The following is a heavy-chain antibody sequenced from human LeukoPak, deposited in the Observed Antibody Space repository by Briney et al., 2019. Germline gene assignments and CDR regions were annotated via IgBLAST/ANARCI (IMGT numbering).Heavy chain of an antibody. D-gene: IGHD6-6*01. J-gene: IGHJ4*02. CDR2: ISWNSGSI. V-gene: IGHV3-9*01. CDR3: AKDTAYSIASFYFDY. CDR1: GFTFADYA. Sequence: GRSLRLSCAASGFTFADYAMHWVRQAPGKGLEWVSGISWNSGSIGYADSVKGRFTISRDNAKNSLYLQMNSLRAEDTALYYCAKDTAYSIASFYFDYWGQGTLVTVSS.